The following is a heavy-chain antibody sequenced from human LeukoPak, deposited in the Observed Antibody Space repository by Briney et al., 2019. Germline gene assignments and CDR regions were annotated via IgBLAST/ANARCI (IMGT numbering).Heavy chain of an antibody. CDR2: ISWNSGSI. Sequence: GRSLRLSCSASGFTFDDYAMHWVRHAPGKGLEWVSGISWNSGSIGYADSVKGRFTISRDNAKNSLYLQMNSLRAEDTALYYCAKGVRITMVRGAFDIWGQGTMVTVSS. CDR3: AKGVRITMVRGAFDI. CDR1: GFTFDDYA. V-gene: IGHV3-9*01. D-gene: IGHD3-10*01. J-gene: IGHJ3*02.